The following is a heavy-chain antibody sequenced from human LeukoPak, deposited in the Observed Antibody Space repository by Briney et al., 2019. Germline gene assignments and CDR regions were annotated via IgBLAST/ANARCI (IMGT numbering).Heavy chain of an antibody. V-gene: IGHV4-4*02. CDR1: GGSISSSTW. D-gene: IGHD5-18*01. J-gene: IGHJ4*02. Sequence: SGTLSLTCAVSGGSISSSTWWSWVRQPPGKGLEWIGEIYHSGSTNYNPSLKSRVTISVDKSKNQFSLKLSSVTAADTAVYYCARVGGGYNYGFGSWGQGTLVTVSS. CDR2: IYHSGST. CDR3: ARVGGGYNYGFGS.